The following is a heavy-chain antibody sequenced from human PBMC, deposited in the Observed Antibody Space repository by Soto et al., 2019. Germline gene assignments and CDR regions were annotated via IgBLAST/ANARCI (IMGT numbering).Heavy chain of an antibody. J-gene: IGHJ4*02. CDR3: AKSPNFYCSSYHCYKYYFDY. V-gene: IGHV3-30*18. CDR1: GYTFNTFG. CDR2: ISYDGSDK. D-gene: IGHD2-2*01. Sequence: QVQLVQSGAEVENPGASVKVSCKASGYTFNTFGMHWVRQAPGKGLEWVAVISYDGSDKYYSDSVRGRFTISRDNSMNTLYLQMNSLRTEDTAVYYCAKSPNFYCSSYHCYKYYFDYWGQGTLVIVSS.